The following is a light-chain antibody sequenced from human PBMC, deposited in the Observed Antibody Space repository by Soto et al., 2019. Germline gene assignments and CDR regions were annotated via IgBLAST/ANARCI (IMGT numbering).Light chain of an antibody. J-gene: IGKJ2*01. CDR2: GAS. CDR1: QSVGSN. V-gene: IGKV3-15*01. Sequence: EIVMTQSPATLSVSPGERAILSCSASQSVGSNLAWYQQKAGQAPRLLIYGASTRAAAIPARFRGSGSGTELTPTISSLQSADFAVYYCQQYNNWPNTFGHGTKLEIK. CDR3: QQYNNWPNT.